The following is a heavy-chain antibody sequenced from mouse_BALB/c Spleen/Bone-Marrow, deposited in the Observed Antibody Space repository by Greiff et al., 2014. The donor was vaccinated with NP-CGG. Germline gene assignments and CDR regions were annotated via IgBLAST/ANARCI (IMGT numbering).Heavy chain of an antibody. V-gene: IGHV1-87*01. Sequence: VQLQQSGAELARPGASVKLSCKASGYTFTSYWMQWVKQRPGQGLEWIGAIYPGDGDTTYTQKFKGKATLTADKSSSTAYRQLSSLASEDSAVYYCARGAPFDYWGQGTTLTVSS. J-gene: IGHJ2*01. CDR1: GYTFTSYW. CDR2: IYPGDGDT. CDR3: ARGAPFDY.